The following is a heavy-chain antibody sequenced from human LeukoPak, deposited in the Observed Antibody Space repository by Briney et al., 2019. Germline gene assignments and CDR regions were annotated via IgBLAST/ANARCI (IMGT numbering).Heavy chain of an antibody. Sequence: GGPLRLSCAASGFTVSSNYMSWVRQAPGKGLEWVSVIYSGGSTYYADSVKGRFTISRDNSKNTLYLQMNSLRAEDTAVYYCAREIHGYSGYGVDYWGQGTLVTVSS. D-gene: IGHD5-12*01. CDR1: GFTVSSNY. J-gene: IGHJ4*02. CDR2: IYSGGST. CDR3: AREIHGYSGYGVDY. V-gene: IGHV3-53*01.